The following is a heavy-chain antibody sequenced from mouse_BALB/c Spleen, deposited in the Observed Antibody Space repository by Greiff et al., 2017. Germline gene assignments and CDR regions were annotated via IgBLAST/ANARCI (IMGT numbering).Heavy chain of an antibody. J-gene: IGHJ2*01. CDR1: GFTFTDYY. V-gene: IGHV7-3*02. D-gene: IGHD3-1*01. CDR2: IRNKANGYTT. Sequence: EVQVVESGGGLVQPGGSLRLSCATSGFTFTDYYMSWVRQPPGKALEWLGFIRNKANGYTTEYSASVKGRFTISRDNSQSILYLQMNTLRAEDSATYYCARDKGPLSGYDYWGQGTTLTVSS. CDR3: ARDKGPLSGYDY.